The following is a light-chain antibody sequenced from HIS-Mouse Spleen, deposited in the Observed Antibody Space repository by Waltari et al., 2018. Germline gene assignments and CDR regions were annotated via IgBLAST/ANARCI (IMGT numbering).Light chain of an antibody. CDR2: DVS. J-gene: IGLJ1*01. Sequence: QSALTQPRSVSGSPGQSVTISCTATSRAVGGSTYVSWYQQHPGKAPKLMIYDVSKRPSGVPDRFSGSKSGNTASLTISGLQAEDEADYYCCSYAGSYTGVFGTGTKVTVL. CDR3: CSYAGSYTGV. V-gene: IGLV2-11*01. CDR1: SRAVGGSTY.